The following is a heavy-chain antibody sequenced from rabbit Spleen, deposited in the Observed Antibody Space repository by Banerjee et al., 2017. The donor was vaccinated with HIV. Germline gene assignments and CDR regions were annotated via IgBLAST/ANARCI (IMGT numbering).Heavy chain of an antibody. V-gene: IGHV1S45*01. Sequence: QQQLEESGGGLVKPGGTLTLTCKASGIDFSSNYYMSWVRQAPGKGLEWIGWIYAGSSGSTYSATWAKGRFTVSKTSSTTVTLQMTSLTAADTATYFCARDAGTSFSTYGMDLWGPGTLVTVS. CDR3: ARDAGTSFSTYGMDL. CDR2: IYAGSSGST. J-gene: IGHJ6*01. CDR1: GIDFSSNYY. D-gene: IGHD4-2*01.